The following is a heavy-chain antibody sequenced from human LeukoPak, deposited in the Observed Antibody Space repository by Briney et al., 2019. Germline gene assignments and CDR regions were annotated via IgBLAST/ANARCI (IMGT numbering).Heavy chain of an antibody. D-gene: IGHD4-17*01. CDR3: TTDGLTTVTGGFDY. CDR2: IKSKTEGWAT. Sequence: GGSLRLSCAASGFTFSNAWMSWVRQAPGKGLEWVGRIKSKTEGWATDYAAPVKGRFTISRDDSKNTLYLQMNSLKSEDTAVYYCTTDGLTTVTGGFDYWGQGTLVTVCS. J-gene: IGHJ4*02. CDR1: GFTFSNAW. V-gene: IGHV3-15*01.